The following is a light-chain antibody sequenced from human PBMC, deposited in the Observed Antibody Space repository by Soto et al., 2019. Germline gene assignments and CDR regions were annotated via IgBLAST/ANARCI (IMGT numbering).Light chain of an antibody. CDR2: EVN. Sequence: QSVLTQPPSASGSPGQSITISCTGTSSDVGGYNYVSWYQQHPGKAPKVIIYEVNKRPSGVPDRFSGSKSGNTASPTVSGLQAEDEADYYCSSYATGFKGVFGTGTKVTVL. J-gene: IGLJ1*01. CDR3: SSYATGFKGV. V-gene: IGLV2-8*01. CDR1: SSDVGGYNY.